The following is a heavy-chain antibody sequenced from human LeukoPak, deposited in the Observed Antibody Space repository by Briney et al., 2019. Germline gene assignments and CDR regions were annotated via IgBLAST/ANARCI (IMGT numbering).Heavy chain of an antibody. D-gene: IGHD2-21*02. V-gene: IGHV1-46*01. CDR2: INHSSGGT. CDR3: ARDPSYCGGDCYAFDI. Sequence: ASVKVSCKASGYTFINYYLHWVRQAPGQGLEWMGIINHSSGGTSYAQKFQGRVTMTRATSTSTVYMELSSLRPEDTAVYYCARDPSYCGGDCYAFDIWGQGTMVTVSS. CDR1: GYTFINYY. J-gene: IGHJ3*02.